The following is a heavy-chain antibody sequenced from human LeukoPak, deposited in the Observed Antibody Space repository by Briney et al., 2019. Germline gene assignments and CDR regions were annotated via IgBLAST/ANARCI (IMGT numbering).Heavy chain of an antibody. V-gene: IGHV3-48*03. CDR2: ISSSGSTI. CDR3: ARDFSGWNFLDY. D-gene: IGHD1-7*01. CDR1: GFTFSSYE. J-gene: IGHJ4*02. Sequence: GGSLRLSCAGSGFTFSSYEMNWVRQAPGKGLEWVSYISSSGSTIYYADSVKGRFTISRDNAKNSLYLQMNSLRAEDTAVYYCARDFSGWNFLDYWGQGTLVTVSS.